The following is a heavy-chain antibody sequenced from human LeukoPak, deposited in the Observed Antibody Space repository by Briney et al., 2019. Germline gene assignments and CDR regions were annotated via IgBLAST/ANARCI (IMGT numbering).Heavy chain of an antibody. D-gene: IGHD6-19*01. CDR1: GGSISSYY. Sequence: KPLETLSLTCTVSGGSISSYYWSWIRQPPGKGLEWIGYIYYSGSTNYNPSLKSRVTISVDTSKNQFSLKLSSVTAADTAVYYCARAVAGMAFDIWGQGTMVTVSS. CDR2: IYYSGST. J-gene: IGHJ3*02. CDR3: ARAVAGMAFDI. V-gene: IGHV4-59*01.